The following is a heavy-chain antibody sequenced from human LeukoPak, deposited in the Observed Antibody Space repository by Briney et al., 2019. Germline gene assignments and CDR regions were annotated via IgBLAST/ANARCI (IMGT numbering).Heavy chain of an antibody. CDR3: ARRRSQQGDYYYYYMDV. J-gene: IGHJ6*03. D-gene: IGHD2-2*01. CDR1: GYSFTSYW. CDR2: IYPGDSDT. Sequence: GESLKISCKGSGYSFTSYWIGWVRQMPGKGLEWMGIIYPGDSDTRYSPSFQGQVTISADKSISTAYLQWSSLKASDTAMYYCARRRSQQGDYYYYYMDVWGKGTTVTVSS. V-gene: IGHV5-51*01.